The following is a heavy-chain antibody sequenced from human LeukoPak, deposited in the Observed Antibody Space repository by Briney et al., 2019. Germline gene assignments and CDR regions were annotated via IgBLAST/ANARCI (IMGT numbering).Heavy chain of an antibody. Sequence: SSETLSLTCTVSGGSISSGSYYWSWNRQPAGKGLEWIGRIYTSGSTNYNPSLKSRVTISVDTSKNQFSLKLSSVTAADTAVYYCATELVVPAAGRGPYFDYWGQGTLVTVSS. CDR1: GGSISSGSYY. V-gene: IGHV4-61*02. CDR2: IYTSGST. CDR3: ATELVVPAAGRGPYFDY. J-gene: IGHJ4*02. D-gene: IGHD2-2*01.